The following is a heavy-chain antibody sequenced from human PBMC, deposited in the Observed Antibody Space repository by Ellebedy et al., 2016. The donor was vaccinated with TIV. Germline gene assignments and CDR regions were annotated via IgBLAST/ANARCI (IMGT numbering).Heavy chain of an antibody. J-gene: IGHJ4*02. CDR1: GGSISSSNYY. Sequence: MPSETLSLTCTVSGGSISSSNYYRGWIRQPPGKGLEWIGSIYYSGSTYYNSSLKSRVTMSVDTSKNQFSVKLTSVTAADTAVYYCARVPKPWLSYNWNDDYWGQGTLVTASS. D-gene: IGHD1-20*01. CDR2: IYYSGST. V-gene: IGHV4-39*07. CDR3: ARVPKPWLSYNWNDDY.